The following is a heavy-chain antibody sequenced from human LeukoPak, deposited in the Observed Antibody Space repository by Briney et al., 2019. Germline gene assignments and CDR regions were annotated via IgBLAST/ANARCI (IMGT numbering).Heavy chain of an antibody. CDR2: ISGDGSST. CDR3: ARDQRVTGRPDIDY. V-gene: IGHV3-74*03. J-gene: IGHJ4*02. D-gene: IGHD6-6*01. CDR1: GFTFRNHW. Sequence: GGSLRISCAASGFTFRNHWMHWVRQTPGKGLVWVSRISGDGSSTTYADSVKGRFTISRDNAKNTLYLQMNNLRAEDTAMYYCARDQRVTGRPDIDYWGQGTLVIVSS.